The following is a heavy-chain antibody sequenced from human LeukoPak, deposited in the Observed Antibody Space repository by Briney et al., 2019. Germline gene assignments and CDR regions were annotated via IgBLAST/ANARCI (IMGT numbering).Heavy chain of an antibody. CDR1: GFTVSSNY. Sequence: GGSLRLSCAASGFTVSSNYMSWVRQAPGKGLEWVSIIFGGGSTNYADSVKGRFTISRDNSKHTVDLQMNNLRAEDTAVYYCASPGEAPFDHWGQGTLVTVSS. CDR2: IFGGGST. D-gene: IGHD2-21*01. J-gene: IGHJ4*02. CDR3: ASPGEAPFDH. V-gene: IGHV3-66*01.